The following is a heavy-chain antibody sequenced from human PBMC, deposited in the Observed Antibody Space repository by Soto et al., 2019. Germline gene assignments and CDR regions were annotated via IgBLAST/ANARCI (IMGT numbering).Heavy chain of an antibody. D-gene: IGHD6-19*01. V-gene: IGHV3-23*01. J-gene: IGHJ3*02. CDR1: GFTFSSFA. Sequence: EVQLLESGGGLVQPGGSLRLSCAASGFTFSSFAMTWVRQAPGKGLEWVSGISGSGGSTYYADSVKGRFTISRDNSKNTLYLQMNSLRVDDTAVYFCAKDRMAVAGPDAFDIWGQGTMVTVSS. CDR2: ISGSGGST. CDR3: AKDRMAVAGPDAFDI.